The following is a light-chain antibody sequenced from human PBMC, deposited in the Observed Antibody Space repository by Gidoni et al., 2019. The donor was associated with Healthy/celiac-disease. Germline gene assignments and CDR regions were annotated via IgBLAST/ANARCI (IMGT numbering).Light chain of an antibody. V-gene: IGKV3-15*01. CDR2: GAS. Sequence: EIVMTQSLATLSVSPGERATLSCRASQSVSSNLAWYQQKPGQAPRLLIYGASTRATGIPARFSGSGSGTEFTLTISSLQSEDFAVYYCQQYNNWLPYTFGQGTKLEIK. CDR1: QSVSSN. CDR3: QQYNNWLPYT. J-gene: IGKJ2*01.